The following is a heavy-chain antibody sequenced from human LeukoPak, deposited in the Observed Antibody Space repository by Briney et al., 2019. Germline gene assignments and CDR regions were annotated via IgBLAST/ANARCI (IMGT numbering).Heavy chain of an antibody. J-gene: IGHJ4*02. D-gene: IGHD1-26*01. V-gene: IGHV3-23*01. Sequence: GGSLRLSCAASGFTLSSYAMSWVRQAPGKGLEWVSAIRNSGSDTYYPDSVRGRFTISRDNSKNTLSLQVNSLRAEDTAIYYCAKVVTSGSYYYFDFWGQGTLVTVSS. CDR3: AKVVTSGSYYYFDF. CDR1: GFTLSSYA. CDR2: IRNSGSDT.